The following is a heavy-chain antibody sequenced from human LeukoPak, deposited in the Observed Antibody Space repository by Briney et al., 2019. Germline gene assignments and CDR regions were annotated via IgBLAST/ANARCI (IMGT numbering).Heavy chain of an antibody. CDR3: ARGDYSYYYVMDV. CDR2: IKQDGSEK. D-gene: IGHD4-11*01. CDR1: GFTFSSYG. V-gene: IGHV3-7*01. J-gene: IGHJ6*02. Sequence: PGGSLRLSCAASGFTFSSYGMHWVRQAPGKGLEWVANIKQDGSEKYYVDSVKGRFTISRDNSENTLWLQMNSLRAEDTAVYYCARGDYSYYYVMDVWGQGSTVTVSS.